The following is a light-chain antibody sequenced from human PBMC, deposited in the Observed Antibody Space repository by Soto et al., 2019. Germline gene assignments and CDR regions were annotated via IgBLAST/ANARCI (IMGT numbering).Light chain of an antibody. CDR3: QQYGSSPLLT. CDR2: GAS. J-gene: IGKJ4*01. V-gene: IGKV3-20*01. Sequence: EIVLTQSPGTLSLSPGERATLSCRASQSVSSSYLAWYQQKPGQAPRLLIYGASSRATGIPARFSVSGSGTDFTLTISRLEPEDFAVYYCQQYGSSPLLTFGGGTKVEIK. CDR1: QSVSSSY.